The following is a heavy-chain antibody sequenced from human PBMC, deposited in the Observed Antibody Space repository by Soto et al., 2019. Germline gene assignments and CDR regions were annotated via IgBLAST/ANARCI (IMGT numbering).Heavy chain of an antibody. Sequence: EVQLLESGGGLVQPGGSLRLSCAASGFTFSSYAMSWVRQAPGKGLEWVSAISGSGGSTYYADSVKGRFTISRDNSKNPLYLQMNSLRAEDTAVYYCAKRSVNQRIAAPTFDPRGQGTLVTVSS. CDR2: ISGSGGST. D-gene: IGHD6-25*01. CDR3: AKRSVNQRIAAPTFDP. J-gene: IGHJ5*02. CDR1: GFTFSSYA. V-gene: IGHV3-23*01.